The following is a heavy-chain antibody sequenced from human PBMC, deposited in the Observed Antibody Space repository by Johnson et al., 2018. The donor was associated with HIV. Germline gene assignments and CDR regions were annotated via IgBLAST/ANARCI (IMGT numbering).Heavy chain of an antibody. CDR1: GFTFSSYA. CDR3: ARDSFIAVTLSDAFDI. V-gene: IGHV3-30-3*01. J-gene: IGHJ3*02. CDR2: ISYDGSNE. D-gene: IGHD6-19*01. Sequence: QVQLVESGGGVVQPGRSLRLSCAASGFTFSSYAMHWVRQAPGKGLELVAVISYDGSNEYYADSVKGRFTISRDNSKNTLYLHMSSLRAEDTALYYCARDSFIAVTLSDAFDIWGQGTVVTVSS.